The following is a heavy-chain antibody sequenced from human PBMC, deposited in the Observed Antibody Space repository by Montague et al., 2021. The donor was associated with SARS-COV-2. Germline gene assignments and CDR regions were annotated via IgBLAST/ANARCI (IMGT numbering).Heavy chain of an antibody. J-gene: IGHJ4*02. V-gene: IGHV3-21*01. CDR3: AREYSSSWLIDY. Sequence: SLRLSCAASGFTFSSYSMNWVRQAPGKGLEWVSSISSSSSYIYYADSVKGRFTISRDNAKNSLYLQMNSLRAEDTAVYYCAREYSSSWLIDYWGQGTLVTVSS. CDR1: GFTFSSYS. CDR2: ISSSSSYI. D-gene: IGHD6-13*01.